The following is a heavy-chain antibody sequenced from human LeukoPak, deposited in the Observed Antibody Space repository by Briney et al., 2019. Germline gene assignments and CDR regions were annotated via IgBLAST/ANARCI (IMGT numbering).Heavy chain of an antibody. V-gene: IGHV2-5*02. J-gene: IGHJ1*01. CDR3: THSVGIVVVTSEDEYFLH. CDR2: LFWDDDK. D-gene: IGHD2-21*02. Sequence: SGPTLVKPTQTLTLTCTFSGFSLSTSGVGVGWIRQPPGKALEWLALLFWDDDKRYNPSLESRLSITKDTSKDQVVLTMTNMDPADTATYYCTHSVGIVVVTSEDEYFLHWGQGSLVIVSS. CDR1: GFSLSTSGVG.